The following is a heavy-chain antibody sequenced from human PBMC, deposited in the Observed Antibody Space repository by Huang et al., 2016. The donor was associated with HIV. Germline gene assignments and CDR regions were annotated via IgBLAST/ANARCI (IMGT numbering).Heavy chain of an antibody. V-gene: IGHV4-34*02. CDR1: GGSFVGYQ. CDR3: ARGLRFCRGGDCFPTHFQH. Sequence: QVRLEQWGAGLLKPSETLSLTCDVYGGSFVGYQCTWIRQSPGKGVEWSGEINHSVSAPYNPALKTRVTITGDMSKNQFSLKMTSLTVTDTAVYCCARGLRFCRGGDCFPTHFQHWSQG. J-gene: IGHJ1*01. D-gene: IGHD2-21*02. CDR2: INHSVSA.